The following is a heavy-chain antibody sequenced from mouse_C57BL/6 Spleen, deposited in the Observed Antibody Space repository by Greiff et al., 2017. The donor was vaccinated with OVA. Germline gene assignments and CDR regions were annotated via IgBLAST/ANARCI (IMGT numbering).Heavy chain of an antibody. CDR2: IDPETGGT. V-gene: IGHV1-15*01. Sequence: VQLQESGAELVRPGASVTLSCKASGYTFTDYEMHWVKQTPVHGLEWIGAIDPETGGTAYNQKFKGKAILTADKSSSTAYMELRSLTSEDSAVYYCTRETGTDYWGQGTTLTVSS. CDR3: TRETGTDY. J-gene: IGHJ2*01. D-gene: IGHD4-1*01. CDR1: GYTFTDYE.